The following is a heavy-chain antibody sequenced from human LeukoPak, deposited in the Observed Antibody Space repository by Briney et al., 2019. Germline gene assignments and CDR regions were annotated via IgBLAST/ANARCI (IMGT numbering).Heavy chain of an antibody. CDR2: IHSSGGT. CDR1: GFTGSNNY. CDR3: IVFGDSNH. D-gene: IGHD4-17*01. J-gene: IGHJ5*02. V-gene: IGHV3-53*01. Sequence: PGGSLRLSWAASGFTGSNNYMSWVRQAPGKGLEWVSAIHSSGGTYYADSVKGRFTISRDTSKNTLYLQINSLRVEDTAVYYCIVFGDSNHWGQGTLVTVSS.